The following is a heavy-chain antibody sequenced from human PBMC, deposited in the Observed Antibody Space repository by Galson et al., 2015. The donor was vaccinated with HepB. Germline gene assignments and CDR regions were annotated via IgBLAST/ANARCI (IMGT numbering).Heavy chain of an antibody. CDR3: VRRGYYYFFDY. CDR1: GYSFTTYW. J-gene: IGHJ4*02. D-gene: IGHD3-22*01. CDR2: IYPGDSDT. Sequence: QSGAEVKKPGESLKISCKSSGYSFTTYWIGWVRQMPGKGLEWMGIIYPGDSDTRYSPSFQGQVTTSADKSITTAYLQWSSLKASDTAMYYCVRRGYYYFFDYWGQGTLVTVSS. V-gene: IGHV5-51*01.